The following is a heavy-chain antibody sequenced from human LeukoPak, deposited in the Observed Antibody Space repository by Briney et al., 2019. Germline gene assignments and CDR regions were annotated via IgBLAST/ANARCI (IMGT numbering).Heavy chain of an antibody. CDR3: ARDSASGSYWGTVDY. D-gene: IGHD1-26*01. V-gene: IGHV1-18*01. J-gene: IGHJ4*02. Sequence: ASVKVSCKASGYTFTSYGISWVRQAPGQGLEWMGWISAYNGNTNYAQKLQGRVTMTTDTSTSTAYMELRSLRSDDTAVYYCARDSASGSYWGTVDYWGQGTLVTVSS. CDR1: GYTFTSYG. CDR2: ISAYNGNT.